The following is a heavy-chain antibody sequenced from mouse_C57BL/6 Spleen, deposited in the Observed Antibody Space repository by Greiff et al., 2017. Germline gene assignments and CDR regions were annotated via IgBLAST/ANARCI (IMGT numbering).Heavy chain of an antibody. D-gene: IGHD2-1*01. CDR3: ARGGNYDAMDY. V-gene: IGHV5-17*01. J-gene: IGHJ4*01. Sequence: DVHLVESGGGLVKPGGSLKLSCAASGFTFSDYGMHWVRQAPEKGLEWVAYISSGSRTIYYADTVKGRFTISRDNAKNTLFLQMTSLRSEDTAMYYCARGGNYDAMDYWGQGTSVTVSS. CDR2: ISSGSRTI. CDR1: GFTFSDYG.